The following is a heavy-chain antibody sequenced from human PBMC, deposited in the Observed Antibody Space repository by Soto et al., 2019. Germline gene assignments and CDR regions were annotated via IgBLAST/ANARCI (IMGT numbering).Heavy chain of an antibody. CDR1: GFTFSSYG. Sequence: GWALRLSCAASGFTFSSYGMHWVRQAPGKGLEWVAVISYDGSNKYYADSVKGRFTISRDNSKNTLYLQMNSLRAEDTAVYYCAKSEGATTRYYFDYWGQGTLVTVSS. J-gene: IGHJ4*02. CDR2: ISYDGSNK. D-gene: IGHD1-26*01. CDR3: AKSEGATTRYYFDY. V-gene: IGHV3-30*18.